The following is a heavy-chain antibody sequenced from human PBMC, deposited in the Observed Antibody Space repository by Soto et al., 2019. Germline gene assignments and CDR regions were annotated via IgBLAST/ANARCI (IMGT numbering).Heavy chain of an antibody. CDR2: INPSGGST. Sequence: QVQLVQSGAEVKKPGASVKVSCKASGYTFTSYYMHWVRQAPGQGLEWMGIINPSGGSTSYAQKFPGRVTMTRDTSTSTVYMELSSLRSEDTAVYYCARVERAVAGKAPGFDYWGQGTLVTVSS. V-gene: IGHV1-46*03. D-gene: IGHD6-19*01. CDR1: GYTFTSYY. J-gene: IGHJ4*02. CDR3: ARVERAVAGKAPGFDY.